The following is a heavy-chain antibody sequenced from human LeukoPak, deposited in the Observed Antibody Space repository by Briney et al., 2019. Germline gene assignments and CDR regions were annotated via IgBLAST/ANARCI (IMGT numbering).Heavy chain of an antibody. CDR1: GFTFDDYA. Sequence: GRSLRLSCAASGFTFDDYAMHWVRQVPGKGLEWVSGISWSSGSTGYVDSVKGRFTISRDNAKNALYLQMSSLRPEDTALYYCAKDRDYGGDADPAVFDLWGQGTMVSVSS. CDR2: ISWSSGST. J-gene: IGHJ3*01. CDR3: AKDRDYGGDADPAVFDL. D-gene: IGHD4-23*01. V-gene: IGHV3-9*01.